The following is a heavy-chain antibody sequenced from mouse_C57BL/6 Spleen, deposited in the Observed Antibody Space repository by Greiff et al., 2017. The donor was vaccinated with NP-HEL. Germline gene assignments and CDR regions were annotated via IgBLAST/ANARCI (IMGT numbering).Heavy chain of an antibody. CDR1: GYTFTDYN. D-gene: IGHD1-1*01. Sequence: EVQLQQSGPELVKPGASVKIPCKASGYTFTDYNMDWVKQSHGKSLEWIGDINPNNGGTIYNQKFKGKATLTVDKSSSTAYMELRSLTSEDTAVYYCARGGLLRYPAWFAYWGQRTLVTVSA. CDR3: ARGGLLRYPAWFAY. V-gene: IGHV1-18*01. J-gene: IGHJ3*01. CDR2: INPNNGGT.